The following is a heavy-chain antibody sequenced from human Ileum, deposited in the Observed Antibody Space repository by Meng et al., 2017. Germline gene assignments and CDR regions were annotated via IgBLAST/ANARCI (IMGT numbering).Heavy chain of an antibody. J-gene: IGHJ4*02. Sequence: QVQLQEPGPGLVKPSQTLSLTCTCSGDSLTSVNTQWSWIRQSPGKGPEYIGYIYYDGNTYYNPSLKSRLIISIDTSRNEFSLRLNSVTAADTAVYYCAREFYVDTAMVIDFWGQGTLVTVSS. CDR1: GDSLTSVNTQ. V-gene: IGHV4-30-4*01. CDR2: IYYDGNT. D-gene: IGHD5-18*01. CDR3: AREFYVDTAMVIDF.